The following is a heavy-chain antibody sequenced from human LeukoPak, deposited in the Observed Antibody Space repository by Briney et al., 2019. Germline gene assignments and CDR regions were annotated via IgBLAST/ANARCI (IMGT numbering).Heavy chain of an antibody. CDR2: ISSSGSTI. D-gene: IGHD3-3*01. J-gene: IGHJ4*02. Sequence: GGSLRLSCAASGFTFSSYEMNWVRQAPGKGLEWVSYISSSGSTIYYADSVKGRFTISRDNAKNSLYLQMNSLRAKDTAVYYCARASTIFGVVNPAFDYRGQGTLVTVSS. CDR1: GFTFSSYE. V-gene: IGHV3-48*03. CDR3: ARASTIFGVVNPAFDY.